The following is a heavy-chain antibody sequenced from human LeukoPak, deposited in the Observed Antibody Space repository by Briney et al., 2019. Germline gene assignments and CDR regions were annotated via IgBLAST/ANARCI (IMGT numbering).Heavy chain of an antibody. CDR3: ARGGRRITMVRGVIWDHDY. CDR2: INLSGHT. J-gene: IGHJ4*02. Sequence: PSETLSLTCSVSSYSISSGYYWGWIRQPPGKGLEWIGSINLSGHTYYNPSLKSRVTISVDTSKNQFSLKLSSVTAADTAVYYCARGGRRITMVRGVIWDHDYWGQGTLVTVSS. V-gene: IGHV4-38-2*02. CDR1: SYSISSGYY. D-gene: IGHD3-10*01.